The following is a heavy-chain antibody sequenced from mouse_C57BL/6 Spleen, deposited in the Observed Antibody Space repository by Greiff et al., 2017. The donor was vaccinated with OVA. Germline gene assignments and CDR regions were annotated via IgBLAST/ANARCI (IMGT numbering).Heavy chain of an antibody. CDR2: INPSNGGT. D-gene: IGHD1-1*01. CDR1: GYTFTSYW. J-gene: IGHJ1*03. CDR3: ARPDYYGSSPWYFDV. V-gene: IGHV1-53*01. Sequence: QVQLQQSGTELVKPGASVKLSCKASGYTFTSYWMHWVKQRPGQGLEWIGNINPSNGGTNYNEKFKSKATLTVDKSSSTAYMQLSSLTSEDSAVYYCARPDYYGSSPWYFDVWGTGTTVTVSS.